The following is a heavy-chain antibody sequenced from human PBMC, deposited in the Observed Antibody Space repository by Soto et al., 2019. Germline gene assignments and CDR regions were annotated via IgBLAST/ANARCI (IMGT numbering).Heavy chain of an antibody. J-gene: IGHJ4*02. V-gene: IGHV4-59*01. CDR2: IYYSGST. CDR1: CASISNSY. D-gene: IGHD2-21*01. Sequence: SETLSLTCTVSCASISNSYWSWIRQPPGKGLEWIGHIYYSGSTKYNPSLESRVTISVDTSKNQFSLKLTSVNAADTAVYYCTRGGDAYKNCHCGQGTLVTVSS. CDR3: TRGGDAYKNCH.